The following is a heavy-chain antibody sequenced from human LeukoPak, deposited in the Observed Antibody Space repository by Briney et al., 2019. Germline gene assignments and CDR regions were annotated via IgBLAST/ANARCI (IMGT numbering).Heavy chain of an antibody. Sequence: GESLKISCKGSGYSFTSYWIGRVRPMAGKGLEWMGIIYPGDSDTRYSPPFQGQVTISADKSISTSYLQWSSLKASDTAMYYCATGSGSYFDYWGQGTLVTVSS. CDR2: IYPGDSDT. J-gene: IGHJ4*02. V-gene: IGHV5-51*01. CDR3: ATGSGSYFDY. D-gene: IGHD1-26*01. CDR1: GYSFTSYW.